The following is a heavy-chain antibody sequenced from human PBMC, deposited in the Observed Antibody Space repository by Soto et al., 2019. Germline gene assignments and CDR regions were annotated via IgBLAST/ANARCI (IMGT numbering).Heavy chain of an antibody. CDR3: ARGGGSSWYYYYYYMDV. J-gene: IGHJ6*03. V-gene: IGHV1-18*01. CDR2: ISAYNGNT. Sequence: EASVKVSCQASGYTFTSYGISWVRQAPGQGLEWMGWISAYNGNTNYAQKLQGRVTMTTDTSTSTAYMELRSLRSDDTAVYYCARGGGSSWYYYYYYMDVWGKGTTVTVSS. CDR1: GYTFTSYG. D-gene: IGHD6-13*01.